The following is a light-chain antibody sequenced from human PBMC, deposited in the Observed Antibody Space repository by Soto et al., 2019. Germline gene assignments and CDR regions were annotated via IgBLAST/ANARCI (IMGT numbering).Light chain of an antibody. CDR2: GAS. V-gene: IGKV3-15*01. Sequence: EVVMTQSPATLSVSPGERATLSCRASHSVSSSLAWYQQKPGQAPRLLIYGASTRATGIPARFSGSGSGTEFTLTISSLQSEDFAVYYCQQYNNWPPYTFGQGTKVDLK. CDR1: HSVSSS. CDR3: QQYNNWPPYT. J-gene: IGKJ2*01.